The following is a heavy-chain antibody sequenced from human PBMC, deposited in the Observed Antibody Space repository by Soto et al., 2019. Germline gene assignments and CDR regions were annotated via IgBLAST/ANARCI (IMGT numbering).Heavy chain of an antibody. CDR2: IIPIFGTA. CDR3: ARKYCSSTSCYLYNWFDP. D-gene: IGHD2-2*01. CDR1: GGTFSSYA. V-gene: IGHV1-69*13. Sequence: ASVKVSCKASGGTFSSYAISWVRQAPGQGLEWMGGIIPIFGTANYAQKFQGRVTITADESTSTAYMELSSLRSEDTAVYYCARKYCSSTSCYLYNWFDPWGQGTLVTVSS. J-gene: IGHJ5*02.